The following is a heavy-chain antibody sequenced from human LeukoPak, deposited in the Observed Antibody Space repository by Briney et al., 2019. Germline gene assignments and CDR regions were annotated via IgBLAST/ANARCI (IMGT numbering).Heavy chain of an antibody. J-gene: IGHJ5*02. V-gene: IGHV5-51*01. CDR1: GYSFFAYW. CDR2: IYPDDSRA. CDR3: ARFSGPTFAHNRFDP. D-gene: IGHD2/OR15-2a*01. Sequence: GESLKISCRGSGYSFFAYWIAWVRQMPGKGLEYMGIIYPDDSRARYSPSFQGQVTISVDLSISTAYLQWSSLKASDTAIYFCARFSGPTFAHNRFDPWGQGTLVTVSS.